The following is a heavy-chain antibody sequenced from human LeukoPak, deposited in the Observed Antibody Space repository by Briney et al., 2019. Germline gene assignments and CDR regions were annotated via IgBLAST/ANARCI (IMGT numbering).Heavy chain of an antibody. V-gene: IGHV1-69*05. CDR3: ARGEGYSYGPVKY. D-gene: IGHD5-18*01. CDR1: GGTFSSYA. CDR2: IIPIFCTT. J-gene: IGHJ4*02. Sequence: SVKVSCKASGGTFSSYASSWVRQAPGQGLEWMGGIIPIFCTTNYAQKLQGRVKVATDKSTGPAYMELSGLRSEDTAVYDCARGEGYSYGPVKYWGQGTLVTVSS.